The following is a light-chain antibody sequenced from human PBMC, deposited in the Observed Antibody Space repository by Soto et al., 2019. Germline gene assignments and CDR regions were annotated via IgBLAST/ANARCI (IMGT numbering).Light chain of an antibody. CDR1: QGISSY. V-gene: IGKV1-9*01. J-gene: IGKJ1*01. Sequence: IQLTQSPSSLSASVGDRVTITCRASQGISSYLAWYQQKPGKAPKLLIYAASTLQSGVTSRFSGSGSGTDFTLTISSLQPEDFATYYCQQLNSYPRGTFGQGTKVEIK. CDR2: AAS. CDR3: QQLNSYPRGT.